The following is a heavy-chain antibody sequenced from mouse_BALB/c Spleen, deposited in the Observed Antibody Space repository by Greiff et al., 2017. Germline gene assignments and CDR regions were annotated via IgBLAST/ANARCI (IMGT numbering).Heavy chain of an antibody. CDR1: GFTFSSYT. J-gene: IGHJ2*01. V-gene: IGHV5-12-2*01. CDR3: AREGLLRPYYFDY. Sequence: EVLLVESGGGLVQPGGSLKLSCAASGFTFSSYTMSWVRQTPGKRLEWVAYISNGGGSTYYPDTVKGRFTISRDNAKNTLYLQMSSLKSEDTAMYYCAREGLLRPYYFDYWGQGTTLTVSS. CDR2: ISNGGGST. D-gene: IGHD1-2*01.